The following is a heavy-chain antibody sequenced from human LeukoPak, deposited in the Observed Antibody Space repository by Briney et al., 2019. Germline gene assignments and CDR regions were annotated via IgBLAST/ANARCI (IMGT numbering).Heavy chain of an antibody. Sequence: SETLSLTCAVPGGSFSGYLWSWLRQPPGKGLEWVGEINYNGDITNYNPSLKSRVTISIDQSKNQFSLKLTSVTAADTAVYYCTRSGLTGMRKYPRADYYYYGMVVWGQGTAVTVSS. CDR2: INYNGDIT. CDR3: TRSGLTGMRKYPRADYYYYGMVV. CDR1: GGSFSGYL. D-gene: IGHD1-14*01. V-gene: IGHV4-34*01. J-gene: IGHJ6*02.